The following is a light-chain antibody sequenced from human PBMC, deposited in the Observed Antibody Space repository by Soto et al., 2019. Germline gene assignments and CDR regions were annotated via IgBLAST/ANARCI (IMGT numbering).Light chain of an antibody. J-gene: IGLJ7*01. V-gene: IGLV6-57*04. CDR3: QSYDSSNLAV. CDR2: EDN. CDR1: SGSIASNY. Sequence: NFMLTQPHSVSESPGKTVTISCTSSSGSIASNYVQWYQQRPGSAPTTVIYEDNQRPSGVPDRFSGSIDSSSNSASLTISGLKTEDEADYYCQSYDSSNLAVFGGGTQLTVL.